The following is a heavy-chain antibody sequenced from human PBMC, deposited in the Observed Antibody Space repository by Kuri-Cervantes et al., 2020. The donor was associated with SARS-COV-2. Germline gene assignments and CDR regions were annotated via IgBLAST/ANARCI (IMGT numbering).Heavy chain of an antibody. CDR1: GFTFSNAW. Sequence: LSLTFAASGFTFSNAWMSWVRQAPGKGLEWVGRIKSKTDGGTTDYAATVKGRFTISRDDSKNTLYLQMNSLRAEDTAVYYCAKLAGTDGYYYYYMDVWGKGTTVTVSS. CDR3: AKLAGTDGYYYYYMDV. J-gene: IGHJ6*03. D-gene: IGHD1-1*01. V-gene: IGHV3-15*01. CDR2: IKSKTDGGTT.